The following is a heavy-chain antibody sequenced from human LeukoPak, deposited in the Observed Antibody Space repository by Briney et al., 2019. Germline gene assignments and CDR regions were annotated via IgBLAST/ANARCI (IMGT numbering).Heavy chain of an antibody. CDR2: ISAYNGNT. D-gene: IGHD3-9*01. CDR3: ARIDGILTAPDYYMDV. J-gene: IGHJ6*03. Sequence: GASVKVSCKASGYTFTSYGISWVRQAPGQGLEWMGWISAYNGNTNYAQKLQGRVTMTTDTSTSTAYMELRSLRSDDTAVYYCARIDGILTAPDYYMDVWGKGTTVTISS. CDR1: GYTFTSYG. V-gene: IGHV1-18*01.